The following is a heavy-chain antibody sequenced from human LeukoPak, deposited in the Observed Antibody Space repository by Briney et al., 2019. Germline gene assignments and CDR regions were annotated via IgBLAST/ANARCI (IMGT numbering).Heavy chain of an antibody. CDR2: IYYSGST. V-gene: IGHV4-61*01. CDR3: ARDGEPSGYYDSSGRYQPLVGAFDI. Sequence: SETLSLTCTVSGGSISSGSYYWSWIRQPPGKGLEWIGNIYYSGSTSTNPSLKSRVTISVDTSKNQFSLKLSSVTAADTAVYYRARDGEPSGYYDSSGRYQPLVGAFDIWGQGTMVTVPS. J-gene: IGHJ3*02. D-gene: IGHD3-22*01. CDR1: GGSISSGSYY.